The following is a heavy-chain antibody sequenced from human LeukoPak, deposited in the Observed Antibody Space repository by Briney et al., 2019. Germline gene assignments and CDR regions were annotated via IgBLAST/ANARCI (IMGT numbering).Heavy chain of an antibody. Sequence: GGSLRLSCATSGFTFSSYAMSWVRQAPGKGVEWVSGIGASGGSTYYADSVKGRFTISRDNSKNTLYLQMNSLRTEDTAVYYCAKAEGYDILTGLDYWGQGTLVTVSS. J-gene: IGHJ4*02. CDR2: IGASGGST. V-gene: IGHV3-23*01. CDR3: AKAEGYDILTGLDY. D-gene: IGHD3-9*01. CDR1: GFTFSSYA.